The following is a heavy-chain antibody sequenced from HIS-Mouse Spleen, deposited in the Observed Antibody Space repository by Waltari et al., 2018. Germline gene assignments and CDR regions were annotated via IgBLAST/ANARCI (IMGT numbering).Heavy chain of an antibody. Sequence: GLEWVSSISSSSSYIYYADSVKGRFTISRDNAKNSLYLQMNSLRAEDTAVYYCARGRIQLCFDYWGQGTLVTVSS. CDR3: ARGRIQLCFDY. CDR2: ISSSSSYI. J-gene: IGHJ4*02. D-gene: IGHD5-18*01. V-gene: IGHV3-21*01.